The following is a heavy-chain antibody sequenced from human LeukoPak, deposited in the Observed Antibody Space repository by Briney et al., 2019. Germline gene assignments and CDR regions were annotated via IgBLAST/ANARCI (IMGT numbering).Heavy chain of an antibody. V-gene: IGHV4-59*01. CDR1: GGSISSYY. J-gene: IGHJ4*02. CDR3: ARDRPGGSSLDY. Sequence: SETLSLTCTVSGGSISSYYWSWIRQSPGQGLEWIGYIHDSGITNYNPPLKSRVTISLDTSKKQFSLNLSSVTAADTAVYYCARDRPGGSSLDYWGQGILVTVSS. D-gene: IGHD6-13*01. CDR2: IHDSGIT.